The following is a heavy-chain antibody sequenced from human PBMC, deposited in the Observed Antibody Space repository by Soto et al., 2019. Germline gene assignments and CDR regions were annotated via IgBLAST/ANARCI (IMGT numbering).Heavy chain of an antibody. CDR3: VRGVATTTTPIDY. D-gene: IGHD5-12*01. CDR2: IYYSGST. V-gene: IGHV4-39*01. Sequence: QLQLQESGPGLVKPSETLSLTCTVSGGSISSSSYYWGWIRQPPGKGLEWIGSIYYSGSTYYNPSLKSRVTISVDTSKNQFSRKLSSVTAADTAVYYCVRGVATTTTPIDYWGQGTLVTVSS. J-gene: IGHJ4*02. CDR1: GGSISSSSYY.